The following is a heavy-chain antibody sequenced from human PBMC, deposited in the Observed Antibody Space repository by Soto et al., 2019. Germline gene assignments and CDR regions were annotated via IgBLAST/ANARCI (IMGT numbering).Heavy chain of an antibody. CDR2: IRSKAYGGTT. D-gene: IGHD4-17*01. V-gene: IGHV3-49*03. J-gene: IGHJ4*02. CDR1: GFTFSDYY. Sequence: GGSLRLSCAASGFTFSDYYMSWIRQAPGKGLEWVGFIRSKAYGGTTEYAASVKGRFTISRDDSKSIAYLQMNSLKTEDTAVYYCTRFTVTTGGHYWGQGTLVTVSS. CDR3: TRFTVTTGGHY.